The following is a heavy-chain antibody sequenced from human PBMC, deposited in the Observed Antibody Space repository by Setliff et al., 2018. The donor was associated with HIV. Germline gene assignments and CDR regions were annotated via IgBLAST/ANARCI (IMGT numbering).Heavy chain of an antibody. D-gene: IGHD3-10*01. CDR3: AREGARHYGSGRYHSWFDP. V-gene: IGHV4-31*03. J-gene: IGHJ5*02. CDR2: IYYSGST. CDR1: GGSISSGNYY. Sequence: PSETPSLTCTVSGGSISSGNYYWSWIRQHPGKGLEWIGYIYYSGSTYYNPSLKSRVTMSVDTSKNQFSLKLSSVTAADTAVYYCAREGARHYGSGRYHSWFDPWGQGTQVTVSS.